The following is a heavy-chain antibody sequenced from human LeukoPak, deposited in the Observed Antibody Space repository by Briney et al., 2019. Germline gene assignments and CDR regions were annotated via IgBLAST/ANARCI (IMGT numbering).Heavy chain of an antibody. D-gene: IGHD4-17*01. CDR3: ASSYGDLDY. Sequence: SETLSLTCAVYGVSFSGYYWSWIRQPPGKGLEWIGEINHSGSTNYNPSLKSRVTISLDTSKNQFSLKLSSVTAADTAVYYCASSYGDLDYWGQGTLVTVSS. V-gene: IGHV4-34*01. J-gene: IGHJ4*02. CDR2: INHSGST. CDR1: GVSFSGYY.